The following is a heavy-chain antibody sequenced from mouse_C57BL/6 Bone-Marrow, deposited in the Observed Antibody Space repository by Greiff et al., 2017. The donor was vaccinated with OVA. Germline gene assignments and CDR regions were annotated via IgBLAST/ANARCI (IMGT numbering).Heavy chain of an antibody. D-gene: IGHD2-3*01. CDR1: GYTFTSYW. V-gene: IGHV1-64*01. J-gene: IGHJ2*01. CDR3: ASGGGYYAYCDY. Sequence: QVQLQQPGAELVKPGASVKLSCKASGYTFTSYWMHWVKQRPGQGLEWIGMIHPNSGSTNYNEKFKSKATLTVDKSSSTAYMQLSSLTSEDSAVYYCASGGGYYAYCDYWGQGTTLTVSS. CDR2: IHPNSGST.